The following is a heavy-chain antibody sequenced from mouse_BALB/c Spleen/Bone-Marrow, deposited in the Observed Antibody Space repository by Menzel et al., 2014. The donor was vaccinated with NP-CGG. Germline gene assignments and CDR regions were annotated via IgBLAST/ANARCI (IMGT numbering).Heavy chain of an antibody. J-gene: IGHJ4*01. CDR2: INPGSGGT. Sequence: VQLQQSGAELVRPGTSVKVSCKASGYAFTNYLIEWVKQRPGQGLEWIGVINPGSGGTNYNEKFRGKATLTADKSSSTAYMQLSSLTSDDSAVYFCARCLTGTSALDFWGQGTLVTVSS. D-gene: IGHD4-1*01. CDR1: GYAFTNYL. CDR3: ARCLTGTSALDF. V-gene: IGHV1-54*01.